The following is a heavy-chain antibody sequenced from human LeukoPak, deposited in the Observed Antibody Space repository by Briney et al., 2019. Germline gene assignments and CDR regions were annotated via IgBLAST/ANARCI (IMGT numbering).Heavy chain of an antibody. CDR1: GGSISSSVYY. Sequence: SQTVSLTCTVSGGSISSSVYYWSWIRQNPGKGLEWIGYIYNSGRTYYNPSLASRITISVDSSMNQFSLKLTSVTAADTAVYYCARRTDYWGQGTLVTVSS. V-gene: IGHV4-31*03. CDR3: ARRTDY. J-gene: IGHJ4*02. CDR2: IYNSGRT.